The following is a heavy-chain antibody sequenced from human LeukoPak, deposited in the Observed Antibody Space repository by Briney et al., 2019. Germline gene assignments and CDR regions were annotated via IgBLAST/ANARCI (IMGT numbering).Heavy chain of an antibody. CDR3: ARARIAAAGNEDY. Sequence: GGSLRLSCAASGFIFSSYGMSWVRQAPGKGLEWVSAISGSGGSTYYADSVKGRFTISRDNAKNSLYLQMNSLRAEDTALYYCARARIAAAGNEDYWGQGTLVTVSS. J-gene: IGHJ4*02. CDR1: GFIFSSYG. V-gene: IGHV3-23*01. CDR2: ISGSGGST. D-gene: IGHD6-13*01.